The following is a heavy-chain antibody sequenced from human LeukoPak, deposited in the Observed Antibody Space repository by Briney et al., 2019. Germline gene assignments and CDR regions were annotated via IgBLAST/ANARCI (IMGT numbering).Heavy chain of an antibody. CDR3: ARRVFSDWGYYFDY. V-gene: IGHV1-2*02. D-gene: IGHD6-19*01. J-gene: IGHJ4*02. CDR2: IKPNSGGT. Sequence: GASVKVSCKASGYTFTGYYIHWVRQAPGQGLEWMGWIKPNSGGTNYAQKFQGRVTMTRDTSISTAYMELSSLRSDDTAIYYCARRVFSDWGYYFDYWGQGTLVTVSS. CDR1: GYTFTGYY.